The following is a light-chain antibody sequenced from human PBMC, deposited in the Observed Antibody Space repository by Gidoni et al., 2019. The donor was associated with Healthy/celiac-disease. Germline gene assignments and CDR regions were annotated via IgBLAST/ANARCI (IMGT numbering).Light chain of an antibody. Sequence: QSVLTQPPSVSGAPGQRITISCTGSSSNIGAGYDVHWYQQLPGTAPKLLIYGNSNRPSGVPDRFSGSKSGTSASLAITVLQAEDEADYYCQSYDSSLSGWVFCGGTKLTVL. V-gene: IGLV1-40*01. CDR2: GNS. J-gene: IGLJ3*02. CDR3: QSYDSSLSGWV. CDR1: SSNIGAGYD.